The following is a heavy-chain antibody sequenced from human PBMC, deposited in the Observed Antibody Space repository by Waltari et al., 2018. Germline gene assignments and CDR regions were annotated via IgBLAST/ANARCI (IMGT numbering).Heavy chain of an antibody. D-gene: IGHD7-27*01. J-gene: IGHJ1*01. CDR1: GATIDSNS. CDR2: IFADGTT. CDR3: TRGGHPNS. Sequence: SGGGLVQPGGSLRLPCTASGATIDSNSMNWLRQAPGKGLEWISVIFADGTTHFADSVRGRFVISRDKSENTLYLQMNFVRADDSSVYYCTRGGHPNSWGQGTLVTVSS. V-gene: IGHV3-66*02.